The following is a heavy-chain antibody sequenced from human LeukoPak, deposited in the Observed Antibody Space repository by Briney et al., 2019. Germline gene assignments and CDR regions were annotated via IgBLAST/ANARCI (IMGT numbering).Heavy chain of an antibody. J-gene: IGHJ4*02. CDR1: GGSFSGYY. V-gene: IGHV4-34*01. D-gene: IGHD4-23*01. CDR2: INHSGST. CDR3: ARENFYGGKPD. Sequence: PSETLSLTCAVYGGSFSGYYWSWIRQPPGKGLEWIGEINHSGSTNYNPSLKSRVTISVDTSKNQFSLKLSSVTAADTAVYYCARENFYGGKPDWGQGTLVTVSS.